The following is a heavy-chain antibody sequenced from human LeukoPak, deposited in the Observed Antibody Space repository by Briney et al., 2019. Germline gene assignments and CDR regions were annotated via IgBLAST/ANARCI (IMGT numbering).Heavy chain of an antibody. J-gene: IGHJ4*02. CDR1: RFTFSNYV. CDR3: AKGSSNSRPYYFDY. V-gene: IGHV3-23*01. Sequence: PGGSLRLSCAASRFTFSNYVMSWVRQAPGKGLEWVSAITGSSDSTYYADSVKGRFTSSRDNSKSKLFLQMNSLRAEDTAIYYCAKGSSNSRPYYFDYWGQGTLATVSS. D-gene: IGHD1-1*01. CDR2: ITGSSDST.